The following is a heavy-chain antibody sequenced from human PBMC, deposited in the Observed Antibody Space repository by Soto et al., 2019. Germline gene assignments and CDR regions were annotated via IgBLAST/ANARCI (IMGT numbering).Heavy chain of an antibody. V-gene: IGHV3-33*06. CDR3: AKDPRVHYYGSGSSSY. D-gene: IGHD3-10*01. CDR2: IWYDGSNK. Sequence: PGGSLRLSCAATGFTFSSYGMHWVRQAPGKGLEWVAVIWYDGSNKYYADSVKGRFTISRDNSKNTLYLQMNSLRAEDTALYYCAKDPRVHYYGSGSSSYWGQGTLVTVSS. J-gene: IGHJ4*02. CDR1: GFTFSSYG.